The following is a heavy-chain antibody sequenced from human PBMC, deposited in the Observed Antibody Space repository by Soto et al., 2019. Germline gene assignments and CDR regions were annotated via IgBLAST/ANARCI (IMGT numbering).Heavy chain of an antibody. CDR1: GGSISSGGYY. D-gene: IGHD6-19*01. V-gene: IGHV4-31*03. CDR3: ARLSSRGWPMDS. CDR2: NYNSANT. Sequence: QVQLQESGPGLIKGSQTLTLTCTVSGGSISSGGYYWSWIRHHPGKGLEWIGYNYNSANTYQSRSLNSRVAISADTSKNQFSLHLSSVTAADTSMYYCARLSSRGWPMDSWCQGTLVTVSS. J-gene: IGHJ4*02.